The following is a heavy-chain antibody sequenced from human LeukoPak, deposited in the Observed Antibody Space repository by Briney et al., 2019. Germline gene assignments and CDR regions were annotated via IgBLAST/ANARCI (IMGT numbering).Heavy chain of an antibody. CDR2: INHSGST. CDR1: GGSFSGYY. D-gene: IGHD6-6*01. V-gene: IGHV4-34*01. CDR3: ARGRRWSSSYHRLDY. Sequence: PSETLSLTCAVYGGSFSGYYWSWIRQPPGKGLEWIGEINHSGSTNYNPSLKCRVTISVDTSKNQFSLKLSSVTAADTAVYYCARGRRWSSSYHRLDYWGQGTLVTVSS. J-gene: IGHJ4*02.